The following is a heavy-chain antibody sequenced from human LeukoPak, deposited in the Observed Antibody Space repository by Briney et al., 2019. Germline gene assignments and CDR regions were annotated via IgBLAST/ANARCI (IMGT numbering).Heavy chain of an antibody. V-gene: IGHV3-7*03. Sequence: GGSLRLSCAASGFTFSSYWMSWVRQAPGKGLEWVANIKQDGSEKYYVDSVKGRFTISRDNAKNTLYLQMNSLRAEDTAVYYCAKDLEYSSSSGPDYWGQGTLVTVSS. CDR1: GFTFSSYW. J-gene: IGHJ4*02. CDR3: AKDLEYSSSSGPDY. CDR2: IKQDGSEK. D-gene: IGHD6-6*01.